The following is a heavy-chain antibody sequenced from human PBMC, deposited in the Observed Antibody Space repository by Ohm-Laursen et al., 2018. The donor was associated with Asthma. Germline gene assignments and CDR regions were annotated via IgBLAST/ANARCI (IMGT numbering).Heavy chain of an antibody. CDR1: GFTVSSNY. CDR3: ARDSYGDYYYYYGMDV. V-gene: IGHV3-53*01. D-gene: IGHD4-17*01. Sequence: SLRLSCTASGFTVSSNYMSWVRQAPGKGLEWVSVIYSGGSTYYADSVKGRFTISRDNSKNTLYLQMNSLRAEDTAVYYCARDSYGDYYYYYGMDVWGQGTTVTVSS. CDR2: IYSGGST. J-gene: IGHJ6*02.